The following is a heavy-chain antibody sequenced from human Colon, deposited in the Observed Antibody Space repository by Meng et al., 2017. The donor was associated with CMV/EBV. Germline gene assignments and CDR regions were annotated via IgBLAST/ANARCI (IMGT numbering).Heavy chain of an antibody. V-gene: IGHV1-18*04. CDR2: ISPYNGET. CDR3: AKSTTPGIVGANSFDQ. J-gene: IGHJ4*02. CDR1: VYTFTTYG. Sequence: SVNVSCKAVVYTFTTYGVTRVRQAPGQGLEWVGWISPYNGETKTAEKFQGRVTMITDTSTSTASLEVRSLKVDDTAVYYCAKSTTPGIVGANSFDQWGQGTLVTVSS. D-gene: IGHD1-26*01.